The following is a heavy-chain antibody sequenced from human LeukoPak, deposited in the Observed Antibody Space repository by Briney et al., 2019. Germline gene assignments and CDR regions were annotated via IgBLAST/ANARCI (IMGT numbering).Heavy chain of an antibody. D-gene: IGHD3-10*01. J-gene: IGHJ4*02. Sequence: PGGSLRLSCAASGFTFSNYWMSWVRQAPGKGLEWVANMKQDGSETYYVDSVKGRFTISRDNAKNSLYLQMNSLRAEDTAVYYCARVGIWFGELLYSYWGQGTLVTVSS. CDR3: ARVGIWFGELLYSY. CDR2: MKQDGSET. V-gene: IGHV3-7*01. CDR1: GFTFSNYW.